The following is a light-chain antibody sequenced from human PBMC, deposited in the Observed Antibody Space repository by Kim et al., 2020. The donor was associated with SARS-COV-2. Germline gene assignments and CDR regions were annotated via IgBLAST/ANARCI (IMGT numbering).Light chain of an antibody. CDR2: GAS. CDR3: QQYGSSPHT. J-gene: IGKJ2*01. CDR1: QSLNSDY. Sequence: EIVLTQSPGTLSLSPGERATLSCRASQSLNSDYLAWYRQKPGQAPSLLIYGASSRATGIPDRFSGSGSGTDFTLTISRLEPEDFAVYYCQQYGSSPHTVGQGTKLEI. V-gene: IGKV3-20*01.